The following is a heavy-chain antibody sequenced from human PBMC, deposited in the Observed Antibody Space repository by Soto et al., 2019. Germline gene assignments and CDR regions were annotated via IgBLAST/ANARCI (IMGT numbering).Heavy chain of an antibody. CDR2: INPNSGGT. J-gene: IGHJ5*02. Sequence: ASVKVSCKASGYTFTGYYMNWVRQAPGQGLEWMGWINPNSGGTNYAQKFQGRVTMTRDTSISTAYMELSRLRSDDTAVYYCAFRVYSYGYWFDPWGQGTLVTVSS. D-gene: IGHD5-18*01. CDR1: GYTFTGYY. V-gene: IGHV1-2*02. CDR3: AFRVYSYGYWFDP.